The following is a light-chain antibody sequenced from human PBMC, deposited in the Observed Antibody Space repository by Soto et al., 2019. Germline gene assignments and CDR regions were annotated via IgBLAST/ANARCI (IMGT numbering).Light chain of an antibody. CDR3: QQYGRTSWT. V-gene: IGKV3-20*01. CDR2: GAS. Sequence: EIVLTQSPGTLSLSPGEGATLSCRASQSVSTNFFAWYQQKPGQAPRLLIYGASTRATGIPDRFSGSGSGTDFTLTISRLEPEEFAVYYCQQYGRTSWTFGQGTKGEIK. CDR1: QSVSTNF. J-gene: IGKJ1*01.